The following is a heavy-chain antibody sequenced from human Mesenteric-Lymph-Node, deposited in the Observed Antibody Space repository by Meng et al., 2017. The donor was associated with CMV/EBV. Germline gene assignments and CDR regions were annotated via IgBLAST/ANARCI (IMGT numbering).Heavy chain of an antibody. Sequence: GGSLRLSCAASGFPFSSYNMNWVRQAPGKGLEWVSSIGRSGSHIYYADSVKGLFTISRDNAKNSLYLQMNSLRAEDTAVYCCARAGWIDGAFFDYWGQGTLVTVSS. CDR1: GFPFSSYN. D-gene: IGHD1-1*01. CDR2: IGRSGSHI. V-gene: IGHV3-21*01. J-gene: IGHJ4*02. CDR3: ARAGWIDGAFFDY.